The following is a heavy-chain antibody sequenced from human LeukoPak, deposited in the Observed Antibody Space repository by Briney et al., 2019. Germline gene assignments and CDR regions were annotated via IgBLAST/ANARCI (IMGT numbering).Heavy chain of an antibody. D-gene: IGHD5-18*01. CDR3: ATNLGKTWIQLWYEGGYFQH. CDR1: GGSISSSSYY. CDR2: IYYSGST. V-gene: IGHV4-39*07. Sequence: SETLSLTCTVSGGSISSSSYYWGWIRQPPGKGLEWIGSIYYSGSTYYNPSLKSRVTISVDTSKNQFSLKLSSVTAADTAVYYCATNLGKTWIQLWYEGGYFQHWGQGTLVTVSS. J-gene: IGHJ1*01.